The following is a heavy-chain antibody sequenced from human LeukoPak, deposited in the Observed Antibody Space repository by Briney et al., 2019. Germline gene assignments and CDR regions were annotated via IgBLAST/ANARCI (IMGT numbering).Heavy chain of an antibody. CDR3: XXDPITENGMDV. CDR1: GFTFSSYS. J-gene: IGHJ6*02. D-gene: IGHD3-10*01. CDR2: ISSSSSYI. Sequence: GGSLRLSCAASGFTFSSYSMNWVRQAPGKGLEWVSSISSSSSYIYYADSVKGRFTISRDNAKNSLYLQMNSLRAEDTAVYYXXXDPITENGMDVWGQGTTVTVSS. V-gene: IGHV3-21*01.